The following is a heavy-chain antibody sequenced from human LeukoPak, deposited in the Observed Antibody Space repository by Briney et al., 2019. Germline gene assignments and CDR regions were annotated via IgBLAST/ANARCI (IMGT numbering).Heavy chain of an antibody. V-gene: IGHV1-46*01. D-gene: IGHD6-6*01. CDR2: INPSDGST. Sequence: GASVKVSCKASGGTFSSYAISWVRQAPGQGLEWMGRINPSDGSTTYAQKFQGRVTVTRDMSTSTVYMELSSLRSEDTAVYFCARGWYSSSSGDYWGQGTLVTVSS. J-gene: IGHJ4*02. CDR3: ARGWYSSSSGDY. CDR1: GGTFSSYA.